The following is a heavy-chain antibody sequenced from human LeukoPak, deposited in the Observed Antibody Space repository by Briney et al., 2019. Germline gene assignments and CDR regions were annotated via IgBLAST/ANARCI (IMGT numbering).Heavy chain of an antibody. V-gene: IGHV3-53*01. CDR3: ARRAGDYSHSYDY. CDR1: GFTVSSNY. D-gene: IGHD3-22*01. J-gene: IGHJ4*02. Sequence: GGSLRLSCAASGFTVSSNYMIWVRQAPGKGLEWGSVIYNGGSTYYADSVEGRFTISRDNAKNTFQLQMNSPRAEDTAVYYCARRAGDYSHSYDYCGQGTLVTVSS. CDR2: IYNGGST.